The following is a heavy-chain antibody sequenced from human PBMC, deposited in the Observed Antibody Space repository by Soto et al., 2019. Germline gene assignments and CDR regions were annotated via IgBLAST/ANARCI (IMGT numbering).Heavy chain of an antibody. CDR2: ISSNGVGT. Sequence: EVQLAECGGGLAQPGGSLRLSCAASGFTLSGYAMDWVRQAPGKGLEYVSGISSNGVGTYYANSVQGRFTISRDNSKNTVYLQIGSLRPEDMAVYYCAGRARPDFYYMDVWGKGSTVTVSS. J-gene: IGHJ6*03. D-gene: IGHD6-6*01. V-gene: IGHV3-64*01. CDR3: AGRARPDFYYMDV. CDR1: GFTLSGYA.